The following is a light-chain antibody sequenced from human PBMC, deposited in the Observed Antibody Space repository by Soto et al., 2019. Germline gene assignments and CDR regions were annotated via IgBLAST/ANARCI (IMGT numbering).Light chain of an antibody. Sequence: QSVLTQPPSVYAAPGQKVAISCYGSNCNIGIHHISWYQQFPRTSPKLVIYDIDKRPSGIPDRFSGSKSGTSATLDITGLQTGDEADYYCGTWTGSRWVFGGGTKLTVL. CDR3: GTWTGSRWV. CDR1: NCNIGIHH. V-gene: IGLV1-51*01. J-gene: IGLJ3*02. CDR2: DID.